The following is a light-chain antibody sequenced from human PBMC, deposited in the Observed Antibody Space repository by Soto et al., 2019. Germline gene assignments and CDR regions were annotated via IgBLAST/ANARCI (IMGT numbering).Light chain of an antibody. CDR2: DVN. J-gene: IGLJ1*01. Sequence: QSVLTQPASVSGSPGQSITISCAGTSSDVGAYNYVSWYQHHPGKAPKLMIYDVNNRPSGDSNRFSGSKSGNTASLTISGLQAEDEADYYCSSWTSGATYVFGSGTKVNVL. CDR3: SSWTSGATYV. V-gene: IGLV2-14*03. CDR1: SSDVGAYNY.